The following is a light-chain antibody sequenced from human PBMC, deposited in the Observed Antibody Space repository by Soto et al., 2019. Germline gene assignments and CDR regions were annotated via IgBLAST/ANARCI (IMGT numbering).Light chain of an antibody. CDR1: QSVSSN. J-gene: IGKJ1*01. Sequence: EIVITQSPATLSVSPGERAALTCRASQSVSSNLAWYQQKPGQAPRLLIYGASTRATGIPARFSGSGSGTEFTLTISSLQSEDFAVYYCQQYNNWRTFGQGTKVEI. CDR2: GAS. V-gene: IGKV3-15*01. CDR3: QQYNNWRT.